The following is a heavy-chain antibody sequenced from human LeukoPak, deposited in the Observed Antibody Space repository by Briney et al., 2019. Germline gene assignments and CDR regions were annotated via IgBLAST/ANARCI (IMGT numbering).Heavy chain of an antibody. CDR1: GYTFTSYD. CDR3: ARGGPIVVVPADNWNYADY. CDR2: MNPNSGNT. Sequence: ASVKVSCKASGYTFTSYDINWVLQATGQGLEWMGWMNPNSGNTGYAQKFQGRVTITRNTSISTAYMELSSLRSEDTAVYYCARGGPIVVVPADNWNYADYWGQGTLVTVSS. D-gene: IGHD2-2*01. J-gene: IGHJ4*02. V-gene: IGHV1-8*03.